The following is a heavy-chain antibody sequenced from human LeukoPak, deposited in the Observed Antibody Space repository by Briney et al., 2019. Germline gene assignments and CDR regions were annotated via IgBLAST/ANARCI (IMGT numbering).Heavy chain of an antibody. D-gene: IGHD4-17*01. CDR3: AKAISGDYYYYMDV. Sequence: PGGSLRLSRATSGYTFSSYEMTWVRQAPGKGLEWVSLISWDGGSTYYADSVKGRFTISRDNSKNSLYLQMNSLRTEDTALYYCAKAISGDYYYYMDVWGKGTTVTVSS. CDR1: GYTFSSYE. J-gene: IGHJ6*03. CDR2: ISWDGGST. V-gene: IGHV3-43*02.